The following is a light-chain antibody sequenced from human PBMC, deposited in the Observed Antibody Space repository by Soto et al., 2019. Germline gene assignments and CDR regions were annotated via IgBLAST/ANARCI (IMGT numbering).Light chain of an antibody. CDR2: GAS. V-gene: IGKV3-15*01. CDR3: HQYNNWPPST. J-gene: IGKJ5*01. Sequence: EIVLTQSPVTLSLSPGERATLSCRASQSLRSSLAWYQQKPGQAPRLLIYGASTRATGIPARFSGSGSGTEFTLTISSLQSEDFGVYYCHQYNNWPPSTFGQGTRLEIK. CDR1: QSLRSS.